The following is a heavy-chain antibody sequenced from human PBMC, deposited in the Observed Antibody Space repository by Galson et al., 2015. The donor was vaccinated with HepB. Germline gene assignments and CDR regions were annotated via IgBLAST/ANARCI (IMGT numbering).Heavy chain of an antibody. CDR3: ATSDYDNFGPLGWFDP. D-gene: IGHD4-11*01. CDR1: GFTFINYA. Sequence: SLRLSCAASGFTFINYAMSWVRQAPGKGLEWVSSISGRGVGTTYYADSVKGRFTLSRDNSKNTLYLQMNSLRVEDTAVYYCATSDYDNFGPLGWFDPWGQGTQVTVAS. J-gene: IGHJ5*02. V-gene: IGHV3-23*01. CDR2: ISGRGVGT.